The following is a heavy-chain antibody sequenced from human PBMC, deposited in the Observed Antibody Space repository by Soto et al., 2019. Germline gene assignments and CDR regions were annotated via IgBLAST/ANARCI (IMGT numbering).Heavy chain of an antibody. CDR1: GFTFSSYA. J-gene: IGHJ4*02. Sequence: ESGGGLVQPGGSLRLSCAASGFTFSSYAMSWVRQAPGKGLEWVSAISGSGGSTYYADSVKGRFTISRDNSKNTLYLQMNSLRAEDTAVYYCAKYPLIVVVVAATHNGYWGQGTLVTVSS. CDR2: ISGSGGST. D-gene: IGHD2-15*01. CDR3: AKYPLIVVVVAATHNGY. V-gene: IGHV3-23*01.